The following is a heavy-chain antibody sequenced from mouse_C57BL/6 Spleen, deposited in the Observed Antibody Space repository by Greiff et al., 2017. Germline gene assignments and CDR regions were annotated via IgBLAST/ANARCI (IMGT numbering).Heavy chain of an antibody. Sequence: VQLQQSGAELVRPGASVKLSCTASGFNIKDDYMHWVKQRPEQGLEWIGWIDPENGDTEYASKFQGKATITADTSSNTAYLQLSSLTSEDTAVDYCTTLYYGSRAYWGQGTLVTVSA. J-gene: IGHJ3*01. CDR3: TTLYYGSRAY. V-gene: IGHV14-4*01. CDR1: GFNIKDDY. CDR2: IDPENGDT. D-gene: IGHD1-1*01.